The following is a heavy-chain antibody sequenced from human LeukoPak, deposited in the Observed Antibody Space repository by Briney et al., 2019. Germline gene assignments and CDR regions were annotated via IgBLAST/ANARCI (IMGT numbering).Heavy chain of an antibody. J-gene: IGHJ4*02. D-gene: IGHD1-26*01. Sequence: ASVKVSCTASGYTFTIYYIVWVRQAPGQGRERMGRIDPSGGSTSYAQKFQGRVTMTRGTATSTVYMELSSLISEDTAVYYCARNSDSGFDYWGQGTLVTVSS. CDR2: IDPSGGST. CDR3: ARNSDSGFDY. V-gene: IGHV1-46*01. CDR1: GYTFTIYY.